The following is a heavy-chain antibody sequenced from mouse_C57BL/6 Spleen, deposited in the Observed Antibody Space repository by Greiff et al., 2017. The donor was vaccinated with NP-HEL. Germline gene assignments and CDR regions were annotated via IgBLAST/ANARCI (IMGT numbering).Heavy chain of an antibody. J-gene: IGHJ2*01. V-gene: IGHV1-55*01. D-gene: IGHD1-1*01. CDR3: ARYYYGSSSFDY. Sequence: QVQLQQSGAELVKPGASVKMSCKASGYTFTSYWITWVKQRPGQGLEWIGDIYPGSGSTNYNEKFKSKDTLTVDTSSSTAYMQLSSLTSEDSAVYYCARYYYGSSSFDYWGQGTTLTVSS. CDR2: IYPGSGST. CDR1: GYTFTSYW.